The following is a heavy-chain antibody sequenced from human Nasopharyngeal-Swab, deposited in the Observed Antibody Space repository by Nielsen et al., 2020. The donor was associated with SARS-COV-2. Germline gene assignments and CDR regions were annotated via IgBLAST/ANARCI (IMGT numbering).Heavy chain of an antibody. Sequence: GSLRLSCTVSGGSISSYYWSWIRQPPGKGLEWIGYIYYSGSTNYNPPLKSRVTISVDTSKNQFSLKLSSVTAADTAVYYCARDRIAAAGYYYYGMDVWGQGTTVTVSS. J-gene: IGHJ6*02. V-gene: IGHV4-59*01. CDR2: IYYSGST. CDR3: ARDRIAAAGYYYYGMDV. CDR1: GGSISSYY. D-gene: IGHD6-13*01.